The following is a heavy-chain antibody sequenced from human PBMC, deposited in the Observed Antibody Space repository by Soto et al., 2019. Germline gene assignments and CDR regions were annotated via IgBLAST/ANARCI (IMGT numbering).Heavy chain of an antibody. CDR3: ARSLRYHLTNDFDY. J-gene: IGHJ4*02. Sequence: PGGALRLSCAASGFTVSSYALHWVRQAPGKGLEWVAVISYDGRNENYADSVKGGFTISRDNSKNTLFLQMNSLRREDTAVYYCARSLRYHLTNDFDYWGQGTLGT. D-gene: IGHD4-17*01. CDR1: GFTVSSYA. CDR2: ISYDGRNE. V-gene: IGHV3-30*04.